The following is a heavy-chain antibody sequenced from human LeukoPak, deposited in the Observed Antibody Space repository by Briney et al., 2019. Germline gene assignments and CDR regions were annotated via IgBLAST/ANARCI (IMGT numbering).Heavy chain of an antibody. CDR3: SRAINWSNHFDN. J-gene: IGHJ4*02. CDR2: IRRKAYGGTA. V-gene: IGHV3-49*04. D-gene: IGHD1-1*01. CDR1: GFTFGDYA. Sequence: GGSLSRSCTASGFTFGDYAMSWVRQAPGKGLEWVGFIRRKAYGGTAEYAASVKGRFSISRDDSKSIAYLQMNGLKTEDTAVYYCSRAINWSNHFDNWGQGTLVTVSS.